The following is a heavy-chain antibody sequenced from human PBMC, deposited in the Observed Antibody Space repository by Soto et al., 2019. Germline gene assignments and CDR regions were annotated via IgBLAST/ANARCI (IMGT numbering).Heavy chain of an antibody. Sequence: ASVKVSCKASGYTFTSYGISWVRQAPGQGLEWMGWISAYNGNTNYAQKLQGRVTMTTDTSTSTAYMELRSLRSDDTAVYYCARGPNYDILTGYYYFDYWGQGTLVTVSS. D-gene: IGHD3-9*01. J-gene: IGHJ4*02. CDR1: GYTFTSYG. V-gene: IGHV1-18*01. CDR3: ARGPNYDILTGYYYFDY. CDR2: ISAYNGNT.